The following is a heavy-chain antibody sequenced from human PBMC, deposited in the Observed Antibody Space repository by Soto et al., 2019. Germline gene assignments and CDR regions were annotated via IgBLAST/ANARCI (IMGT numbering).Heavy chain of an antibody. J-gene: IGHJ4*02. D-gene: IGHD3-22*01. CDR1: GFTFSSYS. V-gene: IGHV3-48*02. CDR3: ARDRGYYYDSSGYYLDY. Sequence: GSLRLSCAASGFTFSSYSMNWVRQAPGKGLEWVSYISSSSSTIYYADSVKGRFTISRDNAKNSLYLQMNSLRDKDTAVYYCARDRGYYYDSSGYYLDYWGQGTLVTVSS. CDR2: ISSSSSTI.